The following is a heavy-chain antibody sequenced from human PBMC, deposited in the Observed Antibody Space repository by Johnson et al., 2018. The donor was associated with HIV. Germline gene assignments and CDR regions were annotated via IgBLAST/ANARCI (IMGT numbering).Heavy chain of an antibody. V-gene: IGHV3-30*02. D-gene: IGHD5-24*01. CDR1: GFTFSSYG. CDR3: TTALRGTVTRDGYILDAFDI. Sequence: QVQLVESGGGVVQPGGSLRLSCAASGFTFSSYGMHWVRQAPGKGLEWVAFIRYDGSNKYYADSVKGRFTIPRDNSKNTLYLKMNSLKTEDTAVYYCTTALRGTVTRDGYILDAFDIWGQGTMVTVSS. J-gene: IGHJ3*02. CDR2: IRYDGSNK.